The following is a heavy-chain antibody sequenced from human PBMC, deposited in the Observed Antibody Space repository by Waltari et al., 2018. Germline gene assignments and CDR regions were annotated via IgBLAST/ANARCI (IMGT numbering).Heavy chain of an antibody. CDR2: IRSKAYRGTT. CDR1: GLRLGDEG. V-gene: IGHV3-49*04. J-gene: IGHJ6*03. CDR3: TRVYPYSSGWYGDYNYYMDV. D-gene: IGHD6-19*01. Sequence: EVQLVESGGGSVQPGRSLGLSGATSGLRLGDEGISWVRQAPGNGLEWVGLIRSKAYRGTTEYAASVKGRFTISRDDSNSVAYLQMNSLKTEDTAVYYCTRVYPYSSGWYGDYNYYMDVWGKGTTVTVSS.